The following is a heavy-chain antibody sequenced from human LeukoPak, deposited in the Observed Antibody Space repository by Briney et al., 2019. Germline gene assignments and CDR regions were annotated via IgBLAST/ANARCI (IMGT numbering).Heavy chain of an antibody. J-gene: IGHJ6*03. CDR2: ISSSSSYI. CDR3: ARYGSGSSIFSTNYYYYYYMDV. D-gene: IGHD3-10*01. Sequence: PGGSLRLSCAASGFTFSSYSMNWVRQAPGKGLEWVSSISSSSSYIYYADSVKGRFTISRDNAKNSLYLQMNSLRAEDTAVYYCARYGSGSSIFSTNYYYYYYMDVWGKGTTVTVSS. V-gene: IGHV3-21*01. CDR1: GFTFSSYS.